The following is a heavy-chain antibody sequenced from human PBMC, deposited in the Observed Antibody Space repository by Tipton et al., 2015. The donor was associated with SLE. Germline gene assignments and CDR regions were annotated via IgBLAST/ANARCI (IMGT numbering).Heavy chain of an antibody. V-gene: IGHV4-38-2*01. D-gene: IGHD3-22*01. CDR1: GFSISSGYY. CDR2: IYHSGNT. CDR3: ARHDYDDNGYYMRYFDY. J-gene: IGHJ4*03. Sequence: TLSLTCAVSGFSISSGYYWGWIRQPPGKGLEWIGSIYHSGNTYYNPSLKSRVSMSIDTSRNEVFLRLSFVTAADTAVYYCARHDYDDNGYYMRYFDYWGQGTLVTVSS.